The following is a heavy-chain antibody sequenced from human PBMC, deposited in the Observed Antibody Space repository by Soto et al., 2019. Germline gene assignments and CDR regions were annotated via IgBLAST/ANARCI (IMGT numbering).Heavy chain of an antibody. V-gene: IGHV3-9*01. CDR1: GFTFDDYA. Sequence: GGSLRLSCAASGFTFDDYAMHWVRQAPGKGLEWVSGISWNSGSIGYADSVKGRFTISRDNAKNSLYLQMNSLRAEDTALYYCAKQVPAAIPSIAAAGTGWGWFDPWGQGTLVTVSS. CDR2: ISWNSGSI. CDR3: AKQVPAAIPSIAAAGTGWGWFDP. J-gene: IGHJ5*02. D-gene: IGHD6-13*01.